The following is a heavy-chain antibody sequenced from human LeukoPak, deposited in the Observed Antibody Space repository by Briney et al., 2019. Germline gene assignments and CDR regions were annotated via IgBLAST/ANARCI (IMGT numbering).Heavy chain of an antibody. Sequence: GGSLRLSCAASGFTFSGDWMSWVRQAPGKGLEWVANINQGGSDKYYVDSVKGRFTIPRDNANHLLYLQMNSLRGEDTAVYYCTRDRSRAEDDWGQGPLVTVSS. J-gene: IGHJ4*02. CDR1: GFTFSGDW. CDR3: TRDRSRAEDD. CDR2: INQGGSDK. V-gene: IGHV3-7*01. D-gene: IGHD1-14*01.